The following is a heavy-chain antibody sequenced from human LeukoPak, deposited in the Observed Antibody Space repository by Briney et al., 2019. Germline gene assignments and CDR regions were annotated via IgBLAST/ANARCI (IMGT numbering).Heavy chain of an antibody. J-gene: IGHJ5*02. Sequence: GGSLRLSCAASAFTFSSYSMNWVRHAPGKGLEWVSSISSSSSYIYYADAVKGRFTISRDNDKNSLYLQMNSLRAEDTAVYYCARDGTVTRYFDWFVVNWFDPWGQGTLVTVSS. D-gene: IGHD3-9*01. V-gene: IGHV3-21*01. CDR1: AFTFSSYS. CDR2: ISSSSSYI. CDR3: ARDGTVTRYFDWFVVNWFDP.